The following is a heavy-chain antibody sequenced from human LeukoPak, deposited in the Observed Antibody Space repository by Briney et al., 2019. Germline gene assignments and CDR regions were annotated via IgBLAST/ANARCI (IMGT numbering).Heavy chain of an antibody. D-gene: IGHD2-15*01. CDR2: INPSGDTT. Sequence: ASVKVSCKASGYTFSSYYMHWVRQAPGQGLEWMGIINPSGDTTSYAQKFQDRVTMTRDTSTSTVYMELSSLRSEDTAVYYCATHRGLVVANFVYWGQGTLVTVSS. CDR1: GYTFSSYY. CDR3: ATHRGLVVANFVY. V-gene: IGHV1-46*01. J-gene: IGHJ4*02.